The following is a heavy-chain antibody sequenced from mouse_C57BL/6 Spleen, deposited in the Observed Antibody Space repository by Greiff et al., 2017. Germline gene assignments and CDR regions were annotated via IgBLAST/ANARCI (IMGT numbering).Heavy chain of an antibody. V-gene: IGHV5-6*02. D-gene: IGHD1-1*01. Sequence: DVKLVESGGDLVKPGGSLKLSCAASGFTFSSYGMSWVRQTPVKRLEWVATISSGGSYTYYPDSVKGRFTISRDNAKNTLYLQMSSLKSEDTAMYYCARREEVFILYYWGQGTTLTVSS. CDR2: ISSGGSYT. J-gene: IGHJ2*01. CDR3: ARREEVFILYY. CDR1: GFTFSSYG.